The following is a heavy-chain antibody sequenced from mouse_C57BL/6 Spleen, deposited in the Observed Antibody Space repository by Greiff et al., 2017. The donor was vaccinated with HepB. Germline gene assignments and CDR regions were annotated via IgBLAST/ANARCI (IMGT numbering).Heavy chain of an antibody. Sequence: EVKVVESEGGLVQPGSSMKLSCTASGFTFSDYYMAWVRQVPEKGLEWVANINYDGSSTYYLDSLKSRFIISRDNAKNILYLQMSSLKSEDTATYYCARAHYDYETWFAYWGQGTLVTVSA. D-gene: IGHD2-4*01. V-gene: IGHV5-16*01. CDR1: GFTFSDYY. CDR3: ARAHYDYETWFAY. J-gene: IGHJ3*01. CDR2: INYDGSST.